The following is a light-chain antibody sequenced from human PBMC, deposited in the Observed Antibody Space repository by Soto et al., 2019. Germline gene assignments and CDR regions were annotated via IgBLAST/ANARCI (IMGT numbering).Light chain of an antibody. CDR1: SSDVGGYNY. CDR3: SSYAGSDNNYV. V-gene: IGLV2-8*01. Sequence: QSALTQPPSASGSPGQSVTIYCTGTSSDVGGYNYVSWYQQHPGKAPKLMIYEVSKRPSGVPDRFSGSKSGNTASLTVSGLQAEDEADYYCSSYAGSDNNYVFGTGTKLTVL. CDR2: EVS. J-gene: IGLJ1*01.